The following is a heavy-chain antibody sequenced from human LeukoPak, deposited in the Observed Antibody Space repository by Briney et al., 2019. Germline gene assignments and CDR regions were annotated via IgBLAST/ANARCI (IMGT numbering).Heavy chain of an antibody. CDR3: AKAKGKWLVTRLDY. D-gene: IGHD6-19*01. Sequence: PGGSLRLSCAASGFTFSSYGMSWVRQAPGEGLEWVSAISGSGGSTYYADSVKGRFTISRDNSKNTLYLQMNSLRAEDTAVYYCAKAKGKWLVTRLDYWGQGTLVTVSS. V-gene: IGHV3-23*01. J-gene: IGHJ4*02. CDR2: ISGSGGST. CDR1: GFTFSSYG.